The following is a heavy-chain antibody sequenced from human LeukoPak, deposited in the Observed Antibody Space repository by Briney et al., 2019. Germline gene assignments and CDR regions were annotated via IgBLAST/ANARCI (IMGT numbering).Heavy chain of an antibody. J-gene: IGHJ4*02. V-gene: IGHV5-51*01. Sequence: GESLKISCKCSGYSFAINWIGWVRQMPGKGLEWMGVIYPGDSDTRYSPSFQGQVTISADMSINTAYLQWSSLKASDTAMYYCVLAVAGTHWGQGTLVTVSS. CDR3: VLAVAGTH. D-gene: IGHD6-19*01. CDR2: IYPGDSDT. CDR1: GYSFAINW.